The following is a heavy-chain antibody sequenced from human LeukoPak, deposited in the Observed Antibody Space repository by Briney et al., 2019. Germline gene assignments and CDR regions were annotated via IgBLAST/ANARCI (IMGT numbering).Heavy chain of an antibody. Sequence: GGSLRLCCAASGFTFSSYGMHWVRQAAGKGLEWVAVISYDGSNKYYADSVKGRFTISRDNSKNTLYLQMNSLRAEDTAVYYCAKDRTGYFDYWGQGTLVTVSS. CDR3: AKDRTGYFDY. CDR2: ISYDGSNK. D-gene: IGHD1-14*01. CDR1: GFTFSSYG. V-gene: IGHV3-30*18. J-gene: IGHJ4*02.